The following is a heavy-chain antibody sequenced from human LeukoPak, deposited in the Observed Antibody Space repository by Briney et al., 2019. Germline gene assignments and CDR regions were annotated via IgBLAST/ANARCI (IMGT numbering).Heavy chain of an antibody. CDR3: ARDNYGDYPDY. V-gene: IGHV4-61*01. CDR1: GGSLSSRSYY. J-gene: IGHJ4*02. D-gene: IGHD4-17*01. CDR2: NYYSGSN. Sequence: SETLSLTCTVSGGSLSSRSYYWRWIRQPPGRGLEWLGYNYYSGSNNYNPSRKGRVTILERTSKKQFSLKLSSVTAADTAVYYCARDNYGDYPDYWGQGTLVTVSS.